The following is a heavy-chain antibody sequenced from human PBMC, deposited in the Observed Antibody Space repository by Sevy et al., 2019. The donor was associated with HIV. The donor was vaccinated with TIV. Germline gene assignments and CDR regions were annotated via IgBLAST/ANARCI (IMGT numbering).Heavy chain of an antibody. J-gene: IGHJ4*02. CDR1: GFSFRNYW. CDR2: ISFDGSTT. Sequence: GGSLRLSCAASGFSFRNYWMHWVRQAPGKGLVWVSRISFDGSTTTYADSVKGRFTISIDNAKNTLYLQMNSLRAEDTAVYYCAREVGRGHDYWGQGTLVTVSS. V-gene: IGHV3-74*01. CDR3: AREVGRGHDY. D-gene: IGHD1-26*01.